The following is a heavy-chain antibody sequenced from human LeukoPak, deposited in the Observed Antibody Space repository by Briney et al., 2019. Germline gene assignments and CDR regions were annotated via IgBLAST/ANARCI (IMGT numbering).Heavy chain of an antibody. CDR3: ARSGYSGYLFDY. CDR2: INHSGST. CDR1: GGSFSGYY. D-gene: IGHD5-12*01. J-gene: IGHJ4*02. V-gene: IGHV4-34*01. Sequence: SETLSLTCAVYGGSFSGYYWSWIRQPPGKGLEWIGEINHSGSTNYNPSLKSRVTISVDTSKNQFSLKLSSVTAADTAVYYCARSGYSGYLFDYWGQGTLVTVSS.